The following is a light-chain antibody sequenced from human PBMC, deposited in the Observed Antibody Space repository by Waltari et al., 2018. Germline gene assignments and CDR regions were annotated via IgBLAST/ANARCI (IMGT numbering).Light chain of an antibody. CDR3: QQYGRSPLT. CDR2: GAT. Sequence: EIVLTQSPGTLSLSPGEGATLSCRANQSVRSNYLAWYRQKPGQAPRLLIYGATSRATGIPDRFSGSGSETEFTLTISRLEPEDFAVYYCQQYGRSPLTFGGGTKVEIK. V-gene: IGKV3-20*01. CDR1: QSVRSNY. J-gene: IGKJ4*01.